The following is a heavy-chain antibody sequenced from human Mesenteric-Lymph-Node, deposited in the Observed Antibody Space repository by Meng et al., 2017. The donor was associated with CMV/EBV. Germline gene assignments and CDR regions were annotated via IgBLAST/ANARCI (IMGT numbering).Heavy chain of an antibody. Sequence: GESLKISCAAPGFTFSSYSMNWVRQAPGKGLEWVSSISSSSSYIYYADSVKGRFTISRDNAKNSLYLQMNSLRAEDTAVYYCARDGYDFWSGYYYYYGMDVWGQGTTVTVSS. J-gene: IGHJ6*02. CDR3: ARDGYDFWSGYYYYYGMDV. D-gene: IGHD3-3*01. CDR1: GFTFSSYS. V-gene: IGHV3-21*01. CDR2: ISSSSSYI.